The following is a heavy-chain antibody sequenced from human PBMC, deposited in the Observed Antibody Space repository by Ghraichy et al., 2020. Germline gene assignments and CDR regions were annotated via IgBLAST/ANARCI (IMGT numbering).Heavy chain of an antibody. V-gene: IGHV3-21*01. CDR3: ARGLRKSSFLDNWFDP. D-gene: IGHD2/OR15-2a*01. J-gene: IGHJ5*02. Sequence: GGSLRLSCEVSGFSLSDYGMSWFRQAPGKGLEWVSSISSSSSFTKYAASVRGRFTVSRDNAQNSLYLQMNSMRVEDTGFYYCARGLRKSSFLDNWFDPWGQRTLVTVSS. CDR1: GFSLSDYG. CDR2: ISSSSSFT.